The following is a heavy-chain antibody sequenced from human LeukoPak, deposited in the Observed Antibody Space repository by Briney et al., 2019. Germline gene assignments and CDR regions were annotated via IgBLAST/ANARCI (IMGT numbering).Heavy chain of an antibody. CDR3: ASHLTMTTET. V-gene: IGHV3-21*01. CDR1: GFTFSSYS. D-gene: IGHD4-11*01. Sequence: GGSLRLSCAASGFTFSSYSMNWVRQAPGKGLEWVSSISSSSSYIYYADSVKGRFTISRDNAKNSLYLQMNSQGAEDTAVYYCASHLTMTTETWGQGTLVTVSS. J-gene: IGHJ5*02. CDR2: ISSSSSYI.